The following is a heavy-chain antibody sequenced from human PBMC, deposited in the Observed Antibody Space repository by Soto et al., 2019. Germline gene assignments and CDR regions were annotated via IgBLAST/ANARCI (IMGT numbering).Heavy chain of an antibody. J-gene: IGHJ4*02. D-gene: IGHD6-6*01. CDR2: ISWNSGSI. Sequence: EVQLVESGGGLVQPGRSLRLSCAASGFTFDDYAMHWVRQAPGKGLEWVSGISWNSGSIGYADSVKGRFTIARDNAKNSLYLQMNSLRAEDTAVYYCAKDMYSSSSGTFDYLGQVTLVTVSS. CDR1: GFTFDDYA. V-gene: IGHV3-9*01. CDR3: AKDMYSSSSGTFDY.